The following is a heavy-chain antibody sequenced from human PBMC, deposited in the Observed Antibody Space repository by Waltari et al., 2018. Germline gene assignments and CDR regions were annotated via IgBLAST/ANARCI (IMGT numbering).Heavy chain of an antibody. CDR1: GFTFSDYG. V-gene: IGHV3-33*01. CDR2: IWHDGRKD. J-gene: IGHJ4*02. D-gene: IGHD6-19*01. Sequence: QVQLVESGGGVVQPGRSLRLSCAASGFTFSDYGMHWVRQAPGKGLEWVALIWHDGRKDFYADPVKGRFTISRDNSRNTMYMQMNSLRAEDTAVYYCTRDVSSIYFDYWGQGTLVTVSS. CDR3: TRDVSSIYFDY.